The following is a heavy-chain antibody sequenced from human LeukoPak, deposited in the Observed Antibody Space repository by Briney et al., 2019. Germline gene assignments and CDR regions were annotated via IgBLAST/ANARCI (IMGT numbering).Heavy chain of an antibody. V-gene: IGHV4-34*01. D-gene: IGHD3-3*01. CDR2: INHSGST. J-gene: IGHJ6*02. CDR3: ARDHYDFYSGSTYYYYGMDV. CDR1: GGSFSGYY. Sequence: MTSETLSLTCAVYGGSFSGYYWSWIRQPPGKGLEWIGEINHSGSTNYNPSLKSRVTISVDTSKNQFSLKLSSVTAADTAVYYCARDHYDFYSGSTYYYYGMDVWGQGTTVTVSS.